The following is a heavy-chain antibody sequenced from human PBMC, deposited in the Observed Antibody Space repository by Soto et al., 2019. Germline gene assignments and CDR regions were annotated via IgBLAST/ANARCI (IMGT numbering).Heavy chain of an antibody. D-gene: IGHD2-8*01. CDR3: ARNQASIVLMVYATADYYYMEV. Sequence: GASVKVSCKASGYTFTSYYMHWVRQAPGQGLEWMGIIXPXXGSTSYPQKFQGRVTMTRDTSTSTVYMELSSLRSDDTAVYYCARNQASIVLMVYATADYYYMEVWGKGTPVTVSS. J-gene: IGHJ6*03. CDR1: GYTFTSYY. V-gene: IGHV1-46*03. CDR2: IXPXXGST.